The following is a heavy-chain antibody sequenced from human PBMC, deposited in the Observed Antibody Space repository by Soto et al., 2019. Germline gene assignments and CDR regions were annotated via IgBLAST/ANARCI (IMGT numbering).Heavy chain of an antibody. CDR3: ERGRYGDY. V-gene: IGHV1-18*01. Sequence: QVHLVQSGAEVKKPGASVKVSCKGSGYAFTTYGITWVRQAPGQGLEWMGWISAHNGNTNYAQKLQGRVTVTRDTSTSTAYMELRSLRSEGTAVYYCERGRYGDYWGQGALVTVSS. D-gene: IGHD1-1*01. CDR2: ISAHNGNT. CDR1: GYAFTTYG. J-gene: IGHJ4*02.